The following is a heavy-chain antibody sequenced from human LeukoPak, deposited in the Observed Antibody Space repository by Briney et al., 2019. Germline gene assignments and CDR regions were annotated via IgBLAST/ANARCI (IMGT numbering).Heavy chain of an antibody. J-gene: IGHJ4*02. V-gene: IGHV3-23*01. CDR2: ISGSGGST. CDR1: GFTFSSYA. CDR3: ATGNYYDSSGYYSPFDY. Sequence: GGTLRLSCAASGFTFSSYAMSWVRQAPGKGLEWVSAISGSGGSTYYADSVKGRFTISRDNSKNTLYLQMNSLRAEDTAVYYCATGNYYDSSGYYSPFDYWGQGTLVTVSS. D-gene: IGHD3-22*01.